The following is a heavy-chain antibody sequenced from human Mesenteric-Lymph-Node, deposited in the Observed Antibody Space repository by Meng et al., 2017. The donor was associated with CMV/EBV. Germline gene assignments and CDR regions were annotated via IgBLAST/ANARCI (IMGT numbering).Heavy chain of an antibody. Sequence: GTYMHWVRQAPGQGLEWMGWINPNSGGTKYAQKFQGRVTLTRDTSISTAYLEMSSLKSDDTAVYFCARDRHIVGTTGFRDQRWFDPWGQGTLVTV. D-gene: IGHD1-26*01. CDR1: GTY. CDR2: INPNSGGT. CDR3: ARDRHIVGTTGFRDQRWFDP. J-gene: IGHJ5*02. V-gene: IGHV1-2*02.